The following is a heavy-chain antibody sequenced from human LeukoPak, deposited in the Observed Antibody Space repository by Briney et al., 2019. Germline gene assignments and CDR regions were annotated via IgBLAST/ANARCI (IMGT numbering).Heavy chain of an antibody. CDR1: GGSISSGDYC. CDR3: ARDRQGALKRMNWFDP. Sequence: SETLSPTCTVSGGSISSGDYCWSWIRQSPGKGLEWIGYIYYSGSTYYNPSLKSRVTISVDTSKNQFSLKLSSVTAADTAVYYCARDRQGALKRMNWFDPWGQGTLVTVSS. V-gene: IGHV4-30-4*01. D-gene: IGHD1-26*01. J-gene: IGHJ5*02. CDR2: IYYSGST.